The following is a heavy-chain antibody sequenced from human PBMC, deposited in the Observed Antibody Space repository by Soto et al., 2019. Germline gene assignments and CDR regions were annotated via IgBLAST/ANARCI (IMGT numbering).Heavy chain of an antibody. Sequence: GRSGVAGGCIVSGCAMSWGRQAPGKGLEWVSAISGSGGSTYYADSVKGRFTISRDNSKITLYLQMNSLRAEDTAVYYCARDRIVVVPAAIFAYYYYGMDVCGQRTTVTVSS. CDR3: ARDRIVVVPAAIFAYYYYGMDV. J-gene: IGHJ6*02. CDR2: ISGSGGST. V-gene: IGHV3-23*01. D-gene: IGHD2-2*02. CDR1: GCIVSGCA.